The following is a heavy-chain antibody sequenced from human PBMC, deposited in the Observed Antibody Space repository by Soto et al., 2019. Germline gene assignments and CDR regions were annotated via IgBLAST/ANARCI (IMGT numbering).Heavy chain of an antibody. V-gene: IGHV3-30-3*01. CDR3: ARDLGSSWYVKWFDP. J-gene: IGHJ5*02. CDR1: GFTFSSYA. D-gene: IGHD6-13*01. CDR2: ISYDVSNN. Sequence: QVQLVESGGGVVQPGRSLRLSCAASGFTFSSYAMHWVRQAPGKGLEWVAFISYDVSNNYYADSVKGRFTISRDNSKNTLYLQMNSLRAEDTAVYYCARDLGSSWYVKWFDPWGQGTLVTVSS.